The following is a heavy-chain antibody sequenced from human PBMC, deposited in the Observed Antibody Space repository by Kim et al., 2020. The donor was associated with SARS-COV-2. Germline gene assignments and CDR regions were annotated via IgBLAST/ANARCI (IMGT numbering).Heavy chain of an antibody. D-gene: IGHD3-3*01. V-gene: IGHV3-11*01. Sequence: GGSLRLSCAASGFTFSDYYMSWIRQAPGKGLEWVSYISSSGSTIYYADSVKGRFTISRDNAKNSLYLQMNSLRAEDTAVYYCAREKYYDFWSGYTDTTGVWGQGTLVTVSS. J-gene: IGHJ4*02. CDR3: AREKYYDFWSGYTDTTGV. CDR2: ISSSGSTI. CDR1: GFTFSDYY.